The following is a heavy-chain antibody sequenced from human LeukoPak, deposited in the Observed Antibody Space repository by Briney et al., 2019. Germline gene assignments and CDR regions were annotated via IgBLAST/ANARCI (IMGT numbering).Heavy chain of an antibody. CDR3: GGGYYDSSGYLS. J-gene: IGHJ5*02. D-gene: IGHD3-22*01. V-gene: IGHV4-59*05. CDR2: IYYSGST. Sequence: SETLSLTCTVSGGSISTYYWTWIRQPPGKGLEWIGSIYYSGSTYYNPSLKSRVTISVDTSKNQFSLKLSSVTAADTAVYYCGGGYYDSSGYLSWGQGTLVTVSS. CDR1: GGSISTYY.